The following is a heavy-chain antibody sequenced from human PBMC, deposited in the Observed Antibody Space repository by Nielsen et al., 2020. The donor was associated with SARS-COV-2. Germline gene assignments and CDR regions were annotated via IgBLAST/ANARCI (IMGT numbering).Heavy chain of an antibody. CDR2: IWYDGSNK. V-gene: IGHV3-33*01. CDR3: AREMYSSGWD. Sequence: GGSLRLSCAASEVTFRSHDMQWVRQAPGKGLECEARIWYDGSNKYYADSVKGRFTISRDNSKNTVYLQMNSLRGDDTAVYYCAREMYSSGWDWGQGTQVTVSS. CDR1: EVTFRSHD. J-gene: IGHJ4*02. D-gene: IGHD6-19*01.